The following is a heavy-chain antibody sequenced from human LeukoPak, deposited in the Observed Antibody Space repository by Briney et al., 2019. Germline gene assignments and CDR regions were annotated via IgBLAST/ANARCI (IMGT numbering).Heavy chain of an antibody. CDR2: INPNSGGT. CDR3: ARGVRWLQLSYFDY. J-gene: IGHJ4*02. CDR1: GYTFTGYY. V-gene: IGHV1-2*02. Sequence: ASVKVSCKASGYTFTGYYMHWVRQAPGQGLGWMGWINPNSGGTNYAQKFQGRVTMTRDTSISTAYMELSRLRSDDTAVYYCARGVRWLQLSYFDYWGQGTLVTVSS. D-gene: IGHD5-24*01.